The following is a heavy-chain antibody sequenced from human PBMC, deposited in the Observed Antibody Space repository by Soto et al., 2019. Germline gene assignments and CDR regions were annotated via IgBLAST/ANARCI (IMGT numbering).Heavy chain of an antibody. J-gene: IGHJ4*01. V-gene: IGHV3-64*01. CDR3: VRRVSGNYDH. Sequence: EVQLAESGGGMVQPGGSLRLSCVASGFTFSSYDMHWVRQAPGKGLEYVSSISSNGGTTYYGNSVKGRFTISRDNSKITLYLQMGSLRAEDMAVYYCVRRVSGNYDHWGQGTLVTVSP. CDR1: GFTFSSYD. D-gene: IGHD1-7*01. CDR2: ISSNGGTT.